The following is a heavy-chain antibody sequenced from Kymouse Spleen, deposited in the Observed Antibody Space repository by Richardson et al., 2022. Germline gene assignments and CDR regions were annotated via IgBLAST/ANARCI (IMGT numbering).Heavy chain of an antibody. D-gene: IGHD7-27*02. CDR2: IYYSGST. CDR1: GGSISSSSYY. CDR3: AREGANWGLHYFDY. Sequence: QLQLQESGPGLVKPSETLSLTCTVSGGSISSSSYYWGWIRQPPGKGLEWIGSIYYSGSTYYNPSLKSRVTISVDTSKNQFSLKLSSVTAADTAVYYCAREGANWGLHYFDYWGQGTLVTVSS. J-gene: IGHJ4*02. V-gene: IGHV4-39*01.